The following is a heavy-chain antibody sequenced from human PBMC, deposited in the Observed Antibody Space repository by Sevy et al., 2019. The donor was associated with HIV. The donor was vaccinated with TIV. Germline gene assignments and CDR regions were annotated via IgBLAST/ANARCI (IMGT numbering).Heavy chain of an antibody. CDR2: IRYDGSDK. CDR1: GFTFSNFG. V-gene: IGHV3-30*02. Sequence: GGSLRLSCTASGFTFSNFGMHWVRQVPGKGLEWVTFIRYDGSDKYYAASVKGRFTISRDDSKNTLYLQMDSLRPEDTAMYYCAKDLAGPGRRYFDYWGQGNLVTVSS. J-gene: IGHJ4*02. D-gene: IGHD6-13*01. CDR3: AKDLAGPGRRYFDY.